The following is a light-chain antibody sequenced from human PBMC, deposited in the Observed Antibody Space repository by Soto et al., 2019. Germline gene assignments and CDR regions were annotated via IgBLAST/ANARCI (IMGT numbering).Light chain of an antibody. J-gene: IGKJ4*01. CDR1: QSVSRNY. CDR2: GAS. Sequence: DIVLTQSPGALSLSPGERATLSCRASQSVSRNYLAWYQQKPGQAPKLLIYGASGRATGIPDRFSGSGSGTDFTLTISRLEPEDFAVYYCQQYGTSPLTFGGGTNVDIK. CDR3: QQYGTSPLT. V-gene: IGKV3-20*01.